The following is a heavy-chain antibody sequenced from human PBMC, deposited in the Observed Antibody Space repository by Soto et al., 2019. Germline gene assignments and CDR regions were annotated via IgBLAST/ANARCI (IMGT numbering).Heavy chain of an antibody. CDR3: AKDLIDSETTWADYYYMDV. CDR1: GFTFSSYG. J-gene: IGHJ6*03. D-gene: IGHD1-1*01. Sequence: GGSLRLSCAASGFTFSSYGMTWVRQAPGKGLGWVSAISGSGSSTYYADSVKGRFTISRDNSENTLYLQMNSLRAEDTAAYFCAKDLIDSETTWADYYYMDVWGKGTTVTVSS. V-gene: IGHV3-23*01. CDR2: ISGSGSST.